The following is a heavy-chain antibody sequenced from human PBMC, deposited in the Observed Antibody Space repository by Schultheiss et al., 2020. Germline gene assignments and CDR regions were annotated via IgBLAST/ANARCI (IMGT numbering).Heavy chain of an antibody. CDR1: GGSISSGDYY. CDR2: IYYGGST. D-gene: IGHD1-14*01. V-gene: IGHV4-30-4*01. J-gene: IGHJ3*02. CDR3: ARDRKGLAAFDI. Sequence: SQTLSLTCTVSGGSISSGDYYWSWIRQPPGKGLEWIGYIYYGGSTDYNPSLKSRVSISLDTSKNQFSLKLTSVTAADTSVYYCARDRKGLAAFDIWGQRTMVTVSS.